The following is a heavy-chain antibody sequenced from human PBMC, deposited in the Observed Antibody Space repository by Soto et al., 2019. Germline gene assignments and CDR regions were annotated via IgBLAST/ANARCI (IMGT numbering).Heavy chain of an antibody. D-gene: IGHD6-6*01. CDR2: INPSGGT. V-gene: IGHV4-34*01. Sequence: QVQLQQWGAGLLKPSETLSLTCAVYGGSFSTDYWSWIRQPPGKGLEWIGEINPSGGTNYNPSLNSRVTISVATSKSQFSLKLSSVTAADTAVYYCARVLAARGSRDFDYWGQGTRVTVSS. J-gene: IGHJ4*02. CDR1: GGSFSTDY. CDR3: ARVLAARGSRDFDY.